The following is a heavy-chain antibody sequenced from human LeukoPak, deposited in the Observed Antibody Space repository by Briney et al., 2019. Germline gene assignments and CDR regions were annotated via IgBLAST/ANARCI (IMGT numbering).Heavy chain of an antibody. CDR2: IYYSGST. V-gene: IGHV4-39*01. J-gene: IGHJ4*02. Sequence: PSETLSLTCTVSGGSISSSSYYWGWIRQPPGKGLEWIGSIYYSGSTYYNPSLKSRVTISVDTSKNQLSLKLSSVTAADTAVYYCARRRPSHYFDYWGQGTLVTVSS. CDR1: GGSISSSSYY. CDR3: ARRRPSHYFDY.